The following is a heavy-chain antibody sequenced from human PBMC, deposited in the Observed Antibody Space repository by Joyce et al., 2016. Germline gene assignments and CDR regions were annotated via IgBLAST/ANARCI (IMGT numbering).Heavy chain of an antibody. CDR2: IAWTSDVI. CDR3: AKDVEEGVNSGFDV. J-gene: IGHJ3*01. D-gene: IGHD3-10*01. V-gene: IGHV3-9*01. CDR1: GCTFEDYA. Sequence: EVQLVESGGGLVQPGRSLRLFCGVTGCTFEDYAMHWVRQAPGKGREGVLGIAWTSDVIDYADSVKGRFTTSRDNAKSCLYLQMNSLRAENTALYYCAKDVEEGVNSGFDVWGPVTMVTVSS.